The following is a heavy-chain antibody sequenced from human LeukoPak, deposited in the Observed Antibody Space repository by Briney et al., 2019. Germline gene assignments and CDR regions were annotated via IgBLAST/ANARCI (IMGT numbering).Heavy chain of an antibody. CDR2: IIPIFGTA. CDR1: GGTFSSYA. Sequence: SVRVSCKASGGTFSSYAISWVRQAPGQGLEWMGGIIPIFGTANYAQKFQGRVTITADESTSTAYMELSSLRSEDTAVYYCARGPYDFWSGYPLPYYYYYMDVWGKGTTVTVSS. J-gene: IGHJ6*03. CDR3: ARGPYDFWSGYPLPYYYYYMDV. V-gene: IGHV1-69*13. D-gene: IGHD3-3*01.